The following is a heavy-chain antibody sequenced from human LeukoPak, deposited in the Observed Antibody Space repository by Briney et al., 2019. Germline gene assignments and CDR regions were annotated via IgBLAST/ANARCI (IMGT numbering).Heavy chain of an antibody. CDR2: IYYSGST. CDR1: GGSISSYY. Sequence: TSETLSLTCTVSGGSISSYYWSWIRQPPGKGLEWLGYIYYSGSTNYNPSLKSRVTISVDTSKNQFSLKLSSVTAADTAVYYCARTMVSALYYFDYWGQGTLVTVSS. D-gene: IGHD4/OR15-4a*01. V-gene: IGHV4-59*01. CDR3: ARTMVSALYYFDY. J-gene: IGHJ4*02.